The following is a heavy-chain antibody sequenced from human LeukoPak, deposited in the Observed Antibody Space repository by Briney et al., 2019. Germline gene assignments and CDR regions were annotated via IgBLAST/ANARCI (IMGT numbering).Heavy chain of an antibody. CDR1: GGSISSYY. Sequence: SGTLSLTCTVSGGSISSYYWSWIRQPPGKGLEWIGYIYYSGSTNYNPSLKSRVTISVDTSKNQFSLKLSSVTAADTAVYYCARGVRDYYDSSGYYPHWGQGTLVTVSS. V-gene: IGHV4-59*01. CDR3: ARGVRDYYDSSGYYPH. CDR2: IYYSGST. J-gene: IGHJ4*02. D-gene: IGHD3-22*01.